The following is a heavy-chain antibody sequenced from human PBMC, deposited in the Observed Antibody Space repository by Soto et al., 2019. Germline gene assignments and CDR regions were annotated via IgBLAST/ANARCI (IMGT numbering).Heavy chain of an antibody. CDR3: ARHGDIVATISPSGGMDF. J-gene: IGHJ6*02. Sequence: PGESLKISCKGSGYSFTSYWIGWVRQMPGKGLEWMGIIYPGDSDTRYSPSFQGQVTISADKSISTAYLQWSSLKASDTAMYYCARHGDIVATISPSGGMDFCGQGITVTVAS. CDR2: IYPGDSDT. D-gene: IGHD5-12*01. CDR1: GYSFTSYW. V-gene: IGHV5-51*01.